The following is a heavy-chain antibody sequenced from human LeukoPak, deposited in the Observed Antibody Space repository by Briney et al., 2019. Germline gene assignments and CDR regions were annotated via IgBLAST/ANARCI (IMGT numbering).Heavy chain of an antibody. D-gene: IGHD6-19*01. CDR1: GFTFSDYY. CDR2: ISSSSSYT. J-gene: IGHJ4*01. Sequence: GGSLRLSCAASGFTFSDYYMSWIRQAPGKGLEWVSYISSSSSYTNYADSVKGRFTISRDNAKNSLYLQMNSLRAEDTAVYYCARPSTYSSGWYYFDYWGQEPWSPSPQ. CDR3: ARPSTYSSGWYYFDY. V-gene: IGHV3-11*06.